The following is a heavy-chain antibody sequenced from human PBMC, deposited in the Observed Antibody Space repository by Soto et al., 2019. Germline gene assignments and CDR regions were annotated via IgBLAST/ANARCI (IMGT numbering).Heavy chain of an antibody. Sequence: QVQLVQSGAEVKKPGASVKVSCKASGYTFTNHGISWVRQAPGQGLEWLGWISGHNGNTKYAQRLNGRVTMTADTSTSTAYMELRSLRSDDTAVYYCARDLYPLAYYFDFWGQGTLVTVSS. D-gene: IGHD2-8*01. CDR3: ARDLYPLAYYFDF. J-gene: IGHJ4*02. V-gene: IGHV1-18*04. CDR2: ISGHNGNT. CDR1: GYTFTNHG.